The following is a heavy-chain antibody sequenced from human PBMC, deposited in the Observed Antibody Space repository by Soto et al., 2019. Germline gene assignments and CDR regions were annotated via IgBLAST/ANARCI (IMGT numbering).Heavy chain of an antibody. CDR3: ARAPDR. J-gene: IGHJ5*02. Sequence: PSETLSLTCTVSGGSISSYYWSWIRQPPGKGLEWIGYIYHSGSTYYNPSLKSRVTISVDRSKNQFSLKLSSVTAADTAVYYCARAPDRWGRGTLVTVSS. CDR1: GGSISSYY. V-gene: IGHV4-59*12. CDR2: IYHSGST.